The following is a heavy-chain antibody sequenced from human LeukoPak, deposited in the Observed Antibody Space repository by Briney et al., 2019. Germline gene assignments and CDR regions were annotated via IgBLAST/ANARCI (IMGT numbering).Heavy chain of an antibody. CDR3: ARVTGYIVEDYFDY. CDR2: IYYSGST. CDR1: GGSISSSSYY. V-gene: IGHV4-39*07. D-gene: IGHD3-22*01. Sequence: SETLSLTSTVSGGSISSSSYYWGWIRQPPGKGLEWIGSIYYSGSTYYNPSLKSRVTISVDTSKNQFSLRLSSVTAADTAVYYCARVTGYIVEDYFDYWGQGTLVTVSS. J-gene: IGHJ4*02.